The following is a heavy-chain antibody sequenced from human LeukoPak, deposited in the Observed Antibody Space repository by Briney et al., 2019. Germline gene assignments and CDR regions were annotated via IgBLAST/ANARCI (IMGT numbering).Heavy chain of an antibody. CDR2: MNPNSGGT. Sequence: ASVKVSCKASGYTFTSYDINWVRQATGQGLEWMGWMNPNSGGTNYAQKFQGRVTMTRDTSISTAYMELSRLRSDDTAVYYCARDRLDYYDSSGYYHWGQGTLVTVSS. D-gene: IGHD3-22*01. J-gene: IGHJ5*02. V-gene: IGHV1-2*02. CDR3: ARDRLDYYDSSGYYH. CDR1: GYTFTSYD.